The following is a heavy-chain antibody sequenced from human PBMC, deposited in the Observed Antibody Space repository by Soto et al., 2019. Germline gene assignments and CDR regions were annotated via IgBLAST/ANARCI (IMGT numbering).Heavy chain of an antibody. Sequence: ASVKVSCKASGYSFTTHAMIWVRQAPGQRPEWMGWINTGNGNTRYSPKFQGRVNIARDTSASTAYMELSSLKSEDTAVYYCARGEQLYHYYYGMDVWGQGSTVTVSS. CDR3: ARGEQLYHYYYGMDV. CDR2: INTGNGNT. V-gene: IGHV1-3*04. J-gene: IGHJ6*02. CDR1: GYSFTTHA.